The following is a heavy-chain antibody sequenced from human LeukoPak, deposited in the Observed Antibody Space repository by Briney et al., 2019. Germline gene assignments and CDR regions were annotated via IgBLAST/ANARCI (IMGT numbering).Heavy chain of an antibody. V-gene: IGHV3-23*01. D-gene: IGHD2-15*01. CDR1: GFTFSSYA. J-gene: IGHJ3*02. Sequence: GSLRLSCAASGFTFSSYAVFWVRQAPGKGLEWVSAISGSGGSTYYADSVKGRFTISRDNSKNTLYLQMNSLRTEDTAVYYCARILYLLPGGDDAFDIWGQGTMVTVSS. CDR2: ISGSGGST. CDR3: ARILYLLPGGDDAFDI.